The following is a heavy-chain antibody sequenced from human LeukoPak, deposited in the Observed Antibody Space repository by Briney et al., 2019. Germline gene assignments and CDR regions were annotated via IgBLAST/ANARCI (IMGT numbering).Heavy chain of an antibody. Sequence: GRSLRLSCAASGFTFGSYGMHWVRQAPGKGLEWVAVIWYDGSNTYYADSVKGRFNISRDHSKNTLSLQMNSLRAEDTAVYYCAREGLATIDYFDSWGQGTLVTVSS. CDR3: AREGLATIDYFDS. D-gene: IGHD5-24*01. V-gene: IGHV3-33*01. CDR1: GFTFGSYG. CDR2: IWYDGSNT. J-gene: IGHJ4*02.